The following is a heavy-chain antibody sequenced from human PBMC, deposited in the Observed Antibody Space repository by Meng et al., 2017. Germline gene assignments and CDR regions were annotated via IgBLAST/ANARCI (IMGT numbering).Heavy chain of an antibody. J-gene: IGHJ4*02. CDR3: AGLITFGGDFDY. CDR2: IAYDGSNK. CDR1: GFTFSSYA. V-gene: IGHV3-30*01. Sequence: GGSLRLSCAASGFTFSSYAMHWVRQAPGKGLEWVAVIAYDGSNKYYADSVKGRFTISRDNSKNTLYLKMNSLRAKDTAVYYCAGLITFGGDFDYWGQGTLVTVSS. D-gene: IGHD3-16*01.